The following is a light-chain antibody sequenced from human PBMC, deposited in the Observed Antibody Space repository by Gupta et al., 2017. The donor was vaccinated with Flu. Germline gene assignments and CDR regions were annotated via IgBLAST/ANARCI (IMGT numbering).Light chain of an antibody. J-gene: IGKJ4*01. CDR3: QQDNNWPRT. CDR1: QSVSSN. CDR2: GAS. Sequence: EIVMTQSPATLSVSPGERATLSCRASQSVSSNLAWYQQKPGQAPRLLIYGASTRATGIPARFSGSGSGTEFTLTISSLQSEDFVVYYCQQDNNWPRTFGGGTKVEIK. V-gene: IGKV3-15*01.